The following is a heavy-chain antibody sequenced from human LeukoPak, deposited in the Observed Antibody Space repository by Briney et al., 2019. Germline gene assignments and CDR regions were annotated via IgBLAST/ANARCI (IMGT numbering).Heavy chain of an antibody. J-gene: IGHJ4*02. V-gene: IGHV3-23*01. CDR2: ISGSGGST. CDR3: AKGKVAGTGLFDY. CDR1: GFIFSSYW. Sequence: GGSLRLSCAASGFIFSSYWMSWVRQAPGKGLEWVSAISGSGGSTYYADSVKGRFTISRDNSKNTLYLQMNSLRAEDTAVYYCAKGKVAGTGLFDYWGQGTLVTVSS. D-gene: IGHD6-19*01.